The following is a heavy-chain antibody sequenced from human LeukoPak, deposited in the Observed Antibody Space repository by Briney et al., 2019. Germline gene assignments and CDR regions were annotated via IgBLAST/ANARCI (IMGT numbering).Heavy chain of an antibody. CDR2: IYHSGST. J-gene: IGHJ5*02. Sequence: SQTLSLTCAVSGGSISSGGYAWGWLRQPPGKSLEWIGYIYHSGSTYYNPSLKSRFTISVDRSKNQFSLKLSSVTAADTAVYYCASSLRFLEWSKFDPWGQGTLVTVSS. CDR1: GGSISSGGYA. CDR3: ASSLRFLEWSKFDP. V-gene: IGHV4-30-2*01. D-gene: IGHD3-3*01.